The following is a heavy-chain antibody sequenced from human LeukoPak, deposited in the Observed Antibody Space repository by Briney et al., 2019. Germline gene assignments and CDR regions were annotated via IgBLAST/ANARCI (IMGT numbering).Heavy chain of an antibody. J-gene: IGHJ4*02. Sequence: PGRSLRLSCAASGFTFDDYAMNWVRQAPGKGLEWVSGISWNSGSIGYADSVKGRFTISRDNAKNSLYLQMNSLRAEDTALYYCAKDIFTMVRGVVDYWGQGTLVTVSS. CDR3: AKDIFTMVRGVVDY. V-gene: IGHV3-9*01. CDR2: ISWNSGSI. CDR1: GFTFDDYA. D-gene: IGHD3-10*01.